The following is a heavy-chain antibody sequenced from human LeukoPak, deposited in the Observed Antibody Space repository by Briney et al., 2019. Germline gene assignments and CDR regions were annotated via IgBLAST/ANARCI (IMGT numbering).Heavy chain of an antibody. Sequence: GGCPRLSCAASGFTFSTYVMSWVRQAPGKGLEWVSAISGSGGSTYYADSVKGRFTISRDNSKNTLYLQMNSLGADDTAVYYCAKGNWRYFDYWGQGTLVTVSS. CDR2: ISGSGGST. V-gene: IGHV3-23*01. CDR3: AKGNWRYFDY. J-gene: IGHJ4*02. CDR1: GFTFSTYV. D-gene: IGHD1-1*01.